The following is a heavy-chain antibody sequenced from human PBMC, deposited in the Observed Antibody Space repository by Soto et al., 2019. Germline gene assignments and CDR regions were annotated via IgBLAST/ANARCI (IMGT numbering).Heavy chain of an antibody. V-gene: IGHV3-21*01. D-gene: IGHD3-16*01. CDR2: ISSSSSYI. Sequence: PGGSLGLSCAASGFTFSSYSMNWVRQAPGKGLEWVSSISSSSSYIYYADSVKGRFTISRDNAKNSLYLQMNSLRAEDTAVYYCARDPGEAFAFDIWGQGTMVTVSS. CDR1: GFTFSSYS. J-gene: IGHJ3*02. CDR3: ARDPGEAFAFDI.